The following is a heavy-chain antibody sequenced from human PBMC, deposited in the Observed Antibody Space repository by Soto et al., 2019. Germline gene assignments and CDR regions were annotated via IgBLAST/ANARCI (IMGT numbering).Heavy chain of an antibody. V-gene: IGHV4-34*01. Sequence: SETLSLTCAVYGGSFSGYYWGWIRQPPGKGLEWIGEINHSGSTNYNPSLKSRVTIFVHTSKNELSLKLSSVTAADTALYYCSRRAPEGFDPWGQGTMVTVSS. CDR2: INHSGST. J-gene: IGHJ5*02. CDR3: SRRAPEGFDP. CDR1: GGSFSGYY.